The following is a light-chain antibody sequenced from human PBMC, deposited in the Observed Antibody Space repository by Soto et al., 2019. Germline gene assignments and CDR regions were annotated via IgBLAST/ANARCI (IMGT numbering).Light chain of an antibody. CDR2: EVS. CDR3: SSYTSGSTRVV. Sequence: QSALTQPASVSGSPGQSITISCTGTSSDVGDYNFVSWYQQRPGKAPKLMIFEVSDRPSGVSNRFSGSKSGNTASLTISGLQAEDEADYYCSSYTSGSTRVVFGGGTELTVL. CDR1: SSDVGDYNF. V-gene: IGLV2-14*01. J-gene: IGLJ2*01.